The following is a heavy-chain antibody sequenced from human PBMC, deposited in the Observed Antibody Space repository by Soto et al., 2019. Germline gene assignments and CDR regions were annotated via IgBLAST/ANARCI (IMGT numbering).Heavy chain of an antibody. V-gene: IGHV4-31*03. D-gene: IGHD3-22*01. Sequence: PSETLSLTCTVSGGSIGSGGYYWSWIRQHPGKGLEWIGHIYYNGDTHYNQSLKSRLSISLETSKNHFSLNLCSVTAVVSVVYFCRVVTLLRSFDIWGPGTRVTVSS. CDR1: GGSIGSGGYY. J-gene: IGHJ3*02. CDR2: IYYNGDT. CDR3: RVVTLLRSFDI.